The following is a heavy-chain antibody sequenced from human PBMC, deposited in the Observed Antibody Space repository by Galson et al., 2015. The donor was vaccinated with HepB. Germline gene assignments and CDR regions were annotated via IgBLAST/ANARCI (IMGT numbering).Heavy chain of an antibody. J-gene: IGHJ6*02. Sequence: SLRLSCAASGFTFSSYSMNWVRQAPGKGLEWVSYISSSSSTIYYADAVKGRFTISRDNAKNSLYLQMNSLRDEDTAVYYCARLECSSTSCYGHYYYYGMDVWGQGTTVTVSS. D-gene: IGHD2-2*01. CDR1: GFTFSSYS. V-gene: IGHV3-48*02. CDR3: ARLECSSTSCYGHYYYYGMDV. CDR2: ISSSSSTI.